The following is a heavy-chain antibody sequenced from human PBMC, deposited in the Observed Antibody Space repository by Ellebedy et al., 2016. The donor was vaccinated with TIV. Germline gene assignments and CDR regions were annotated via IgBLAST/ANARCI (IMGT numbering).Heavy chain of an antibody. CDR3: ARHLYFEDARFDP. J-gene: IGHJ5*02. CDR1: AASISSSNYY. CDR2: IHYSGST. Sequence: SETLSLTXTVSAASISSSNYYWGWIRQPPGKGLEWIGNIHYSGSTYYNPSLKTRVTISVDTSKNQFSLKLRSVTAADTAMYFCARHLYFEDARFDPWGQGTLVTVSS. V-gene: IGHV4-39*01. D-gene: IGHD3-9*01.